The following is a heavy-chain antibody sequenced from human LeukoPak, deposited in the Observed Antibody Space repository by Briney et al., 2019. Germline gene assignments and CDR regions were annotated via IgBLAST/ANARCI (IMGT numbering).Heavy chain of an antibody. D-gene: IGHD6-13*01. V-gene: IGHV3-23*01. CDR2: IGGSGAST. CDR1: RFSFSNYV. CDR3: AKDLRDSSSWYGEYYYYYMDV. Sequence: GGSLRLSCAASRFSFSNYVMSWVRQAPGKGLECVSAIGGSGASTYYADSVKGRFTISRDNSKNTLYLQMNSLRAEDTAVYYCAKDLRDSSSWYGEYYYYYMDVWGKGTMVTVSS. J-gene: IGHJ6*03.